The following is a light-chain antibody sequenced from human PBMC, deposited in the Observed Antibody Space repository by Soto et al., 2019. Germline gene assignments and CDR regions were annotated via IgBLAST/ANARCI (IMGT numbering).Light chain of an antibody. V-gene: IGKV3-15*01. CDR2: RAS. J-gene: IGKJ1*01. CDR3: HQYNNWPPWT. Sequence: EIVMTQSPATLAVSPGDTATLSCRASQSLGGTLAWYQQKPGQAPRLLIFRASSRAKGVPARFSASGSGTEFTLTISGLPSEDFAVYYCHQYNNWPPWTCGPGTKVEIK. CDR1: QSLGGT.